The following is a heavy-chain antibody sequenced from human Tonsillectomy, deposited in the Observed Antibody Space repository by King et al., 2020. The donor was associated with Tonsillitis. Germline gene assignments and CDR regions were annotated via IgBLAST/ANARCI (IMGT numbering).Heavy chain of an antibody. Sequence: QLQESGPGLVKPSETLSLTCTVSGGSISSYYWSWIRQPPGKGLEWIGYIYYSGSTNYNPPLKSRVTISVDTSKNQFSLKLSSVTAADTAVYYCARGTPDAFDIWGQGTMVTVSS. CDR3: ARGTPDAFDI. CDR2: IYYSGST. CDR1: GGSISSYY. J-gene: IGHJ3*02. V-gene: IGHV4-59*01.